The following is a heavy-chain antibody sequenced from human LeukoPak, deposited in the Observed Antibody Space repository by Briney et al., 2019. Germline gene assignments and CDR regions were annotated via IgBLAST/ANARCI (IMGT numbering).Heavy chain of an antibody. D-gene: IGHD3-22*01. CDR2: IYYSGST. V-gene: IGHV4-39*07. J-gene: IGHJ4*02. Sequence: PSETLSLTCTVSGGSISSSSYYWGWIRQPPGKGLEWIGSIYYSGSTYYNPSLKSRVTISVDTSKNQFSLKLSSVTAADTAVYYCARDYYYDSSGYYSIFDYWGQGTLVTVSS. CDR3: ARDYYYDSSGYYSIFDY. CDR1: GGSISSSSYY.